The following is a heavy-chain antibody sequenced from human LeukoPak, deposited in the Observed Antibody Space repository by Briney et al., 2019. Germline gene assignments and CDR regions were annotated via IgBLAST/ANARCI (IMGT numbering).Heavy chain of an antibody. V-gene: IGHV3-7*01. J-gene: IGHJ4*02. Sequence: PGGSLRLSCAASGFTFSSYWMSWVRQAPGKGLEWVANIKQDGSEKYYVDSVKGRFTISRDNAKNSLYLQMNSLRAEDTAVYYCARDGSGYSYGNYFDYWGQGTLVTVSS. CDR3: ARDGSGYSYGNYFDY. CDR2: IKQDGSEK. D-gene: IGHD5-18*01. CDR1: GFTFSSYW.